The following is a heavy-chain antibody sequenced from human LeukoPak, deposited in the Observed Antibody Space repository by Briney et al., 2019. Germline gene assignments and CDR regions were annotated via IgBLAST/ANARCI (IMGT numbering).Heavy chain of an antibody. CDR2: IWYDGSNK. D-gene: IGHD3-22*01. Sequence: GGSLRLSCAASGFTFSSYGMHWVRQAPGKGLEWVAVIWYDGSNKYYADSVKGRFTISRDNSKNTLYPQMNSLRAEDTAVYYCAKEPYDSSGYYFFSTDYWGQGTLVTVSS. CDR1: GFTFSSYG. CDR3: AKEPYDSSGYYFFSTDY. V-gene: IGHV3-33*06. J-gene: IGHJ4*02.